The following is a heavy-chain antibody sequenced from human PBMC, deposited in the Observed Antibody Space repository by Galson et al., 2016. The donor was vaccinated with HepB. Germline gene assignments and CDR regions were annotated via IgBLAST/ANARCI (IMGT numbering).Heavy chain of an antibody. CDR3: SSAAYHYGSNGYYFAY. CDR2: IKQDGSEK. D-gene: IGHD3-22*01. V-gene: IGHV3-7*05. J-gene: IGHJ4*02. Sequence: YLRLSCAASGFTCSDYWVAWVRQTPGEGLEWVANIKQDGSEKYYVDSVKGRFTISRDNAKNSLYLQMNSLRPEDTAVYYCSSAAYHYGSNGYYFAYWGQGTLVTVSS. CDR1: GFTCSDYW.